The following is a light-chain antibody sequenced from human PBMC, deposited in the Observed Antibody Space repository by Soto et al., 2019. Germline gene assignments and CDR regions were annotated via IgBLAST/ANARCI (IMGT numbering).Light chain of an antibody. CDR2: GAS. CDR3: QQYGSSPPWT. Sequence: DIVLTQSPGTLSLSPGERATLSCRASQIIDSRYLGWYQQKPGQAPRLLIYGASSRATGIPDRFSGSGSGTDFTLTTSRLEPEDVGVYYCQQYGSSPPWTFGPGTKVDIK. V-gene: IGKV3-20*01. J-gene: IGKJ1*01. CDR1: QIIDSRY.